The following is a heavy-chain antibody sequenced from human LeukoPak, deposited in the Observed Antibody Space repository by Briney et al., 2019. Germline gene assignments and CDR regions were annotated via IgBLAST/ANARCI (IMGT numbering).Heavy chain of an antibody. CDR3: ARDLVVDTAPFDP. V-gene: IGHV3-7*03. CDR1: GFTFSSYW. D-gene: IGHD5-18*01. J-gene: IGHJ5*02. Sequence: GGSLRLSCAASGFTFSSYWMSWVRQAPGKGLEWVANIKQDGSEKYYVDSVKGRFTISRDNAKNSLYLQMNSLRAEDTAVYYCARDLVVDTAPFDPWGQGTLVTVSS. CDR2: IKQDGSEK.